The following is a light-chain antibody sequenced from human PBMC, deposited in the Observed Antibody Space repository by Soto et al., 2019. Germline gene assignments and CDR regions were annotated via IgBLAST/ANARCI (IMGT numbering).Light chain of an antibody. Sequence: ELVLTQSPGTLYLSPGDGATLACRASQSVSSGYLAWYQQKPGQAPRLLIYGASRRAGGIPDRFSGSGSGTDFTRSISRWEHEDFAVYWCQHDGNSPTFGQGTRVQSK. V-gene: IGKV3-20*01. CDR1: QSVSSGY. CDR2: GAS. CDR3: QHDGNSPT. J-gene: IGKJ1*01.